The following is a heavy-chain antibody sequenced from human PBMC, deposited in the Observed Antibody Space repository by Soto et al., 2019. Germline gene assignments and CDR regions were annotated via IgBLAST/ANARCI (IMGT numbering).Heavy chain of an antibody. Sequence: SETLSLTCSVSGDSASNETYYWSWIRQPPGKSLEWIGYVYYSGTTNYNPSLKSRVTISVDLSKNQFSLRLSSVTTADTALYYCARTTAVSSTPRSLYCFDSWGKGTLVTAPQ. V-gene: IGHV4-61*01. D-gene: IGHD2-15*01. J-gene: IGHJ4*02. CDR3: ARTTAVSSTPRSLYCFDS. CDR2: VYYSGTT. CDR1: GDSASNETYY.